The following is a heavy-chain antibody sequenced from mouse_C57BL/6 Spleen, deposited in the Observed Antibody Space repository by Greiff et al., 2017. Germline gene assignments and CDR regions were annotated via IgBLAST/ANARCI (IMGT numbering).Heavy chain of an antibody. V-gene: IGHV1-76*01. D-gene: IGHD4-1*01. CDR3: ASGKNLCGGGAMDY. CDR1: GYTFTDYY. CDR2: IYPGSGNT. J-gene: IGHJ4*01. Sequence: QVQLQQSGAELVRPGASVKLSCKASGYTFTDYYINWVKQRPGQGLEWIARIYPGSGNTYYNEKFKGKATLTAEKSSSTAYMQLSSLTSEDSAVYFCASGKNLCGGGAMDYWGQGTSVTVSS.